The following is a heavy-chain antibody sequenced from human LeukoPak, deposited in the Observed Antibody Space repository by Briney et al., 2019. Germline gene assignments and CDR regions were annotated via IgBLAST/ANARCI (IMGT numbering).Heavy chain of an antibody. CDR1: GFTFNTYG. CDR3: AKDDYFGSGT. D-gene: IGHD3-10*01. V-gene: IGHV3-30*02. Sequence: PGGSLRLSCAASGFTFNTYGMHWVRLAPGKGLEWVAFIRTDGSYTYHADSVKGRFTISRDNSKNTLFLQMNSLRPEDTAVYYCAKDDYFGSGTWGQGALVTVSS. CDR2: IRTDGSYT. J-gene: IGHJ5*02.